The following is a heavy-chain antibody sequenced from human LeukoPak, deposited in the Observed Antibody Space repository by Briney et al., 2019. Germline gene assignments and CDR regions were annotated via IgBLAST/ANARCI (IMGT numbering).Heavy chain of an antibody. CDR1: GYTFTSYG. CDR2: ISAYNGNT. Sequence: ASVKVSCKASGYTFTSYGISWVRQAPGQGLEWMGWISAYNGNTNYAQKLQGRVTMTIGTSTSTAYMELRSLRSDDTAVYYCARDLADSSGYYPWYFDYWGQGTLVTVSS. CDR3: ARDLADSSGYYPWYFDY. V-gene: IGHV1-18*01. J-gene: IGHJ4*02. D-gene: IGHD3-22*01.